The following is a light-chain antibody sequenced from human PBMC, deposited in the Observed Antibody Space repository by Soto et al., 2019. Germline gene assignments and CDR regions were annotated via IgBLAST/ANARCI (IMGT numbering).Light chain of an antibody. CDR2: GAS. V-gene: IGKV3-20*01. CDR1: QSVSSSN. J-gene: IGKJ2*01. CDR3: LRYGDSPPAYT. Sequence: EIVLTQSPGTVSLSPGERATLSCRASQSVSSSNLAWYRQKPGQAPSLLIFGASNRATGIQDRFRGSGSVTDFTLTISRLEPEDCAVYYCLRYGDSPPAYTFGQGTKLEIK.